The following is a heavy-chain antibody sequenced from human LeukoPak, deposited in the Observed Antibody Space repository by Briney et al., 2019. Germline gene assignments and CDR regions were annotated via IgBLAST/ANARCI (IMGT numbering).Heavy chain of an antibody. CDR1: GYTFTGYY. V-gene: IGHV1-2*06. Sequence: ASVKVSCKASGYTFTGYYMHWVRQAPGQGLEWMGRINPNSGGTNYAQKFQGRATMTRDTSISTAYMELSRLRSDDTAVYYCARAPRVTPALQYFQHWGQGTLVTVSS. CDR2: INPNSGGT. D-gene: IGHD4-11*01. CDR3: ARAPRVTPALQYFQH. J-gene: IGHJ1*01.